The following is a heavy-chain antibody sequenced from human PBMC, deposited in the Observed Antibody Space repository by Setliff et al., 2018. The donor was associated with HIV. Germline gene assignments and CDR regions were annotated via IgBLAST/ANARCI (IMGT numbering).Heavy chain of an antibody. D-gene: IGHD6-19*01. CDR2: MYYSGSI. J-gene: IGHJ5*02. CDR1: GGSITSRSYY. V-gene: IGHV4-39*01. CDR3: ATQRSLGRAFEAVAGSFDP. Sequence: SETLSLTCTVSGGSITSRSYYWGWIRQPPGKGLEWIGTMYYSGSIYYNPSLKSRVTISVDTSKNELSLKLRSVTAADTAVYYCATQRSLGRAFEAVAGSFDPWGQGTLVTVSS.